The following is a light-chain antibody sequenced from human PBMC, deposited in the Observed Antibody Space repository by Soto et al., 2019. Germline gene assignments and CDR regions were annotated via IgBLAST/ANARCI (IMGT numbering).Light chain of an antibody. CDR1: SSNIGAGHA. CDR2: GNS. V-gene: IGLV1-40*01. Sequence: QSVLTQPPSVSGAPGQRVTISCTGSSSNIGAGHALHWYQHLPGAAPKLLMYGNSDRPSGVPDRFSGSKSGTSASLAIAGLQPEDEADYYCQSYDDSLSGWVFGGGTKVTVL. J-gene: IGLJ3*02. CDR3: QSYDDSLSGWV.